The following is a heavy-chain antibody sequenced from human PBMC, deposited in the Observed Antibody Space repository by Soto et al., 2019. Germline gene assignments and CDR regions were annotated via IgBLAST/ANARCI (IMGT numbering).Heavy chain of an antibody. J-gene: IGHJ4*02. CDR3: VRATYFSDSSGYTRCLDY. D-gene: IGHD3-22*01. CDR2: SRDKPQGYST. CDR1: GFTLSGHY. V-gene: IGHV3-72*01. Sequence: GGSLRLSCAVSGFTLSGHYIDWVRQAPGKGLEWVGRSRDKPQGYSTAYAASVKGRFTTSRDESKNSAYLQMNSLKTEDTAVYYCVRATYFSDSSGYTRCLDYWGQGTLVTVSS.